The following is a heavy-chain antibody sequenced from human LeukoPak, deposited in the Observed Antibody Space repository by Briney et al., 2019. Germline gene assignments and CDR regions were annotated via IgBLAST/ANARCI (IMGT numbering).Heavy chain of an antibody. V-gene: IGHV4-4*07. D-gene: IGHD3-22*01. J-gene: IGHJ4*02. Sequence: SETLSLTCTVSGGSISSYYWSWIRQPARKGLEWIGRIYTSGSTNYNPSLKSRVTISVDKSKNQFSLKLSSVTAADTAVYYCASKYEDSSGYYYNYWGQGTLVTVSS. CDR1: GGSISSYY. CDR3: ASKYEDSSGYYYNY. CDR2: IYTSGST.